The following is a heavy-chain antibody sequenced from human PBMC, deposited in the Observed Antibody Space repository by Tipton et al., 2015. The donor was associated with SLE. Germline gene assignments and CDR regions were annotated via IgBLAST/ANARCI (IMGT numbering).Heavy chain of an antibody. Sequence: QLVQSGAELKKPGASVKVSCKASGCTFTNYGVSWVRQAPGQGLEWVAWISAYNGNTDYAQKLRGRVTVTTDTSTNTAYLELRSLTSDDTALYYCARDVPASGSHLLDSWGQGTLVTVSS. V-gene: IGHV1-18*01. CDR3: ARDVPASGSHLLDS. D-gene: IGHD6-13*01. CDR2: ISAYNGNT. J-gene: IGHJ4*02. CDR1: GCTFTNYG.